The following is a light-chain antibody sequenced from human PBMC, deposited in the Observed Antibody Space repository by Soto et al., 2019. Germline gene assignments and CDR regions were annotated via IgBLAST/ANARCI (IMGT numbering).Light chain of an antibody. CDR3: QQLNSYPPWT. J-gene: IGKJ1*01. CDR2: AAS. V-gene: IGKV1-9*01. CDR1: QGISSY. Sequence: DIQLTQSPSFLSASVGDRVTITCRASQGISSYLAWYQQKPGKAPKLLIYAASALQSGVPSMFSGSGSGTEFTLTMSSPQPEDFATYYCQQLNSYPPWTFGQGTKVEIK.